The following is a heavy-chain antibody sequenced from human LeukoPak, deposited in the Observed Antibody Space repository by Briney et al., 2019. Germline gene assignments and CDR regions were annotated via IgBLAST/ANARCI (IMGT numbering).Heavy chain of an antibody. CDR3: ARDLRNYYGMDV. CDR1: GFTFSSYR. Sequence: GGSLRLSCAASGFTFSSYRMSWLRQAPGKGLGWVANIKQDGSEKYYVDSVKGRFTISRDNAKNSLYLQMNSLRAEDTAVYYCARDLRNYYGMDVWGQGTTVTVSS. J-gene: IGHJ6*02. CDR2: IKQDGSEK. V-gene: IGHV3-7*01.